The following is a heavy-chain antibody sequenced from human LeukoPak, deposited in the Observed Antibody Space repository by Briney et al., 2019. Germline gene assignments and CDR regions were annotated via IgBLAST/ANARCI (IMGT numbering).Heavy chain of an antibody. J-gene: IGHJ4*02. CDR1: GGSFSGYY. V-gene: IGHV4-34*01. CDR3: ARGVATITRYFDY. Sequence: PSETLSLTCAVYGGSFSGYYWSWIRQPPGKGLEWIGEINHSGSTNYNPSLRSRVTISVDTSKNQFSLKLSSVTAADTAVYYCARGVATITRYFDYWGQGTLVTVSS. CDR2: INHSGST. D-gene: IGHD5-24*01.